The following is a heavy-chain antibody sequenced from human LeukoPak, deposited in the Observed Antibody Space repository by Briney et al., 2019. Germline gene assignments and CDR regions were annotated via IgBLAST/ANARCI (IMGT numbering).Heavy chain of an antibody. CDR2: ISYDGSNK. V-gene: IGHV3-30*04. Sequence: GGSLRLSCAASGFTFSSYAMHWVRQAPGKGLEWVAVISYDGSNKYYADSVKGRFTISRDNSKNTLYLQMNSLKTEDTAVYYCTTDPHSYYYYYMDVWGKGTTVTVSS. CDR1: GFTFSSYA. CDR3: TTDPHSYYYYYMDV. J-gene: IGHJ6*03.